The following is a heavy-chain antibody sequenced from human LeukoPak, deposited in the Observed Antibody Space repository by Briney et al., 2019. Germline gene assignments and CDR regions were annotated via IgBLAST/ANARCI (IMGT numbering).Heavy chain of an antibody. D-gene: IGHD2-15*01. Sequence: SETLSLTCTVSGGSISSSSYSWGWIRQPPGKGLEWIGTIPYSGSTYYNPSLKSRVTISVDTPKNQFSLKLNSVTAADTAVYYCARLGYCSGGSCPRWSYYFDYWGQGTLVTVSS. CDR1: GGSISSSSYS. CDR2: IPYSGST. J-gene: IGHJ4*02. V-gene: IGHV4-39*01. CDR3: ARLGYCSGGSCPRWSYYFDY.